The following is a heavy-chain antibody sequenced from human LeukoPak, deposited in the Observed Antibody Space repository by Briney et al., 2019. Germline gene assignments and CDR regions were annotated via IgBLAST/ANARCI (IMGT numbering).Heavy chain of an antibody. J-gene: IGHJ4*02. CDR1: GYTFTGYY. Sequence: ASVKVSCKASGYTFTGYYMHWVRQAPGQGLEWMGWINPNSGGTNYAQKFQGWVTMTRDTSISTAYMELSRLRSDDTAVYYCARAGYCSGGSCLQFDYWGQGTLVTFSS. D-gene: IGHD2-15*01. CDR3: ARAGYCSGGSCLQFDY. CDR2: INPNSGGT. V-gene: IGHV1-2*04.